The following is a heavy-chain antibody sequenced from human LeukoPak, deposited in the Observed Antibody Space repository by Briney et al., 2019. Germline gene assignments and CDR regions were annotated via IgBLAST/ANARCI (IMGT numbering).Heavy chain of an antibody. CDR3: ASNWYHDY. V-gene: IGHV3-7*01. D-gene: IGHD1-1*01. CDR1: GLTFRNHW. J-gene: IGHJ4*02. CDR2: INEDGSTK. Sequence: GGSLRLSCAGSGLTFRNHWMSWVRQAPGKGLEWVANINEDGSTKHYVDSVEGRFSISRDNAKNSLYLQMNSLRVEDTAVYYCASNWYHDYWGQGTLVTVSS.